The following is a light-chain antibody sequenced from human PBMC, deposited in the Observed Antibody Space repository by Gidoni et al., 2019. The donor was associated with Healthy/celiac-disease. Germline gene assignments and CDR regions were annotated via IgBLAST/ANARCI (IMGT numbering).Light chain of an antibody. CDR1: QSVSSSY. V-gene: IGKV3-20*01. CDR2: GAS. J-gene: IGKJ5*01. Sequence: EIVLTQSPGTLSLSPGERATLSCRASQSVSSSYLAWYQQKPGQAPRLLIYGASSRATCIPDRFSGSGSGTDFTLTISRLEPEDFAVYYCQQYGSFPITFGQGTRLEIK. CDR3: QQYGSFPIT.